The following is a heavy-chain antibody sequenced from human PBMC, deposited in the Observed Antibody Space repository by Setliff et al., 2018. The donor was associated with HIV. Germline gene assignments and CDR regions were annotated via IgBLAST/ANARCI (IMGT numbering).Heavy chain of an antibody. CDR2: FDWDDDK. Sequence: SGPTLVNPTQTLTLTCTFSGFSLSPGGMSVNWIRQSPGKALEWLARFDWDDDKYYKTSLKTRLSVSKDTSKNQVVLIMTNMDPEDTATYFCARILFGGGFDSWGQGTLVTVSS. D-gene: IGHD2-15*01. J-gene: IGHJ4*02. CDR3: ARILFGGGFDS. CDR1: GFSLSPGGMS. V-gene: IGHV2-70*11.